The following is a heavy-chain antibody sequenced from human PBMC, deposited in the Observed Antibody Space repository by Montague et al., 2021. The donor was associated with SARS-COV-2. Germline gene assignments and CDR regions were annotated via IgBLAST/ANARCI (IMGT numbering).Heavy chain of an antibody. J-gene: IGHJ4*02. D-gene: IGHD3-22*01. Sequence: SETLSLTCTVSGGSISSYYWSWIRQPPGKGLKWIGYIYYSGSTNYNPSLKSRVTISVDTSKNQFSLKLTSVTAADTAVYYCARGRDGYYHRSALFDYWGQGTLVTVSS. CDR2: IYYSGST. V-gene: IGHV4-59*01. CDR1: GGSISSYY. CDR3: ARGRDGYYHRSALFDY.